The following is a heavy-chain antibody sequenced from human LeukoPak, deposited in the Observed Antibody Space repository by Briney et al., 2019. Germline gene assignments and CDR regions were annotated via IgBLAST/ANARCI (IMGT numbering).Heavy chain of an antibody. Sequence: ASVKVSCKASGGTFSSYAIIWVRQAPGQGLEWMGGIIPIFGTANYAQKFQGRVTITTDESTSTAYMELSSLRSEDTAVYYCASAVLGVDYYYYMDVWGKGTTVTVSS. J-gene: IGHJ6*03. CDR1: GGTFSSYA. CDR3: ASAVLGVDYYYYMDV. V-gene: IGHV1-69*05. CDR2: IIPIFGTA. D-gene: IGHD3-3*01.